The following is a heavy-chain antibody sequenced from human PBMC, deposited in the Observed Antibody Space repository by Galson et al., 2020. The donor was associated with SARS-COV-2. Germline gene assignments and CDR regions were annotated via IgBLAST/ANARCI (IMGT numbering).Heavy chain of an antibody. CDR3: AKELESSGFFDC. J-gene: IGHJ4*02. D-gene: IGHD3-22*01. CDR1: GFTFSSYA. V-gene: IGHV3-23*01. CDR2: TSGSGSNT. Sequence: AGSLSLSCAASGFTFSSYALSWVRQAPGTGLEWVSATSGSGSNTYYADSVKGRFTSARDNSKNTLYLQMNSLRAEDSAVYYCAKELESSGFFDCWGEGTLVTVSS.